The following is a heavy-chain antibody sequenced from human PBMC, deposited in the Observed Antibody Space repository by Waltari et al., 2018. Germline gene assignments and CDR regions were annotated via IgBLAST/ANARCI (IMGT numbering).Heavy chain of an antibody. Sequence: EVQLVESGGGLVQPGGSLRPSCAAFGFTYSMYWMHWVRQAPGKGLVWVSRSNSDGSSTSYADSVKGRFTISKDNAKNTVYLQMNSLRAEDTAIYYCARGARRTTVTTGWWYFDLWGRGTLVTVSS. CDR3: ARGARRTTVTTGWWYFDL. V-gene: IGHV3-74*01. CDR1: GFTYSMYW. D-gene: IGHD4-17*01. J-gene: IGHJ2*01. CDR2: SNSDGSST.